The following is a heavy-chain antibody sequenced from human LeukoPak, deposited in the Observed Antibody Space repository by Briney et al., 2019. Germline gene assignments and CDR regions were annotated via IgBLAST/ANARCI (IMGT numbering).Heavy chain of an antibody. V-gene: IGHV1-2*02. CDR1: GYTFTGYY. D-gene: IGHD4-11*01. CDR3: ARSPTRHDYKSSYMDV. CDR2: INPNSGGT. Sequence: GASVKVSCKASGYTFTGYYMHWVRQAPGQGLEWMGWINPNSGGTNYAQKFQGRVTMTRDTSISTAYMELSRLRSDDTAVYYCARSPTRHDYKSSYMDVWGKGTTVTVSS. J-gene: IGHJ6*03.